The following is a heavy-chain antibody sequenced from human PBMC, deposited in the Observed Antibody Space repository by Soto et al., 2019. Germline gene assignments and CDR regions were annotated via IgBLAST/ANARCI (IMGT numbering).Heavy chain of an antibody. J-gene: IGHJ4*02. CDR2: LSSDDKT. D-gene: IGHD3-3*01. CDR1: GFIVSGIF. V-gene: IGHV3-66*01. Sequence: EVRLVESGGGLVQPGGSLRLSCAASGFIVSGIFMTWVRQVPGKGQEWVSTLSSDDKTYYADSVRGRFTISRDSSKNTLFLQMNTLRAEDTAVYHCARDIFGGSYDFWHGGQGTLVTVSS. CDR3: ARDIFGGSYDFWH.